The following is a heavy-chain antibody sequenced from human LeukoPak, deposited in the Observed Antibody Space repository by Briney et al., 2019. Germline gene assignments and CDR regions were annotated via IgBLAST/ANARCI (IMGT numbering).Heavy chain of an antibody. CDR3: ARDSVVVPAADDAFDI. Sequence: GSSVKVSCKASGGTFSSYAISWVRQAPGQGLEWMGGIIPIFGTANYAQKFLGRVTITADESTSTAYMELSSLRSEDTAVYYCARDSVVVPAADDAFDIWGQGTMVTVSS. V-gene: IGHV1-69*01. CDR2: IIPIFGTA. J-gene: IGHJ3*02. CDR1: GGTFSSYA. D-gene: IGHD2-2*01.